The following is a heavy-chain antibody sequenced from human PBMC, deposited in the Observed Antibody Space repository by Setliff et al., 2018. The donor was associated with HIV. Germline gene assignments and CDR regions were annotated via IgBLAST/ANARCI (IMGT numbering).Heavy chain of an antibody. CDR1: GFTFSGSA. CDR3: STDLPSSGFFPDY. J-gene: IGHJ4*02. CDR2: ILDKANNYAT. D-gene: IGHD6-19*01. V-gene: IGHV3-73*01. Sequence: GGSLRLSCAASGFTFSGSAMHWVRQASGKGLEWVGRILDKANNYATAYAASLEGRFTISRDDSKNTAYLQMSSLKTEDTAVYYCSTDLPSSGFFPDYWGQGTLVTVSS.